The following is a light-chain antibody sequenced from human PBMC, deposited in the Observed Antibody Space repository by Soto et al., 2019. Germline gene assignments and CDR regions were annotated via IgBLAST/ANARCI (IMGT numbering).Light chain of an antibody. CDR3: QNYNSALT. V-gene: IGKV1-27*01. CDR1: LDIRNS. Sequence: DIPMTQSPSSLSASVGDRVTITCRASLDIRNSLAWYQQKSGSVPKLLIYAASTLQSGVPSRFSGSGSGTDFTLTISSLQPEDIATYYCQNYNSALTFGPGTTVDIK. CDR2: AAS. J-gene: IGKJ3*01.